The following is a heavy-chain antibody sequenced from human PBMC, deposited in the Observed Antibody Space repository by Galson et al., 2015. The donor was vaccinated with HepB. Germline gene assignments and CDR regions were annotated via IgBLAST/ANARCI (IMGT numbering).Heavy chain of an antibody. CDR3: AKDYGDYGSFDY. CDR1: GFTFDDYA. CDR2: ISWNSGSI. D-gene: IGHD4-17*01. V-gene: IGHV3-9*01. J-gene: IGHJ4*02. Sequence: SLRLSCAASGFTFDDYAMHWVRQAPGKGLEWVSGISWNSGSIGYADSVKGRFTISRDNAKNSLYLQMNSLRAEDTALYYCAKDYGDYGSFDYWGQGTLVTVSS.